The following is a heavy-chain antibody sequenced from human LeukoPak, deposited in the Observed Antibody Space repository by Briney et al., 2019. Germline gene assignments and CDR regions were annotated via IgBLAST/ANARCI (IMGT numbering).Heavy chain of an antibody. CDR3: ARGGVVVPAATAMDV. D-gene: IGHD2-2*01. V-gene: IGHV4-34*01. Sequence: SETLSLTCAVYGGSFSGYYWSWIRQPPGKGLEWMGEINHSVSTNYNPSLKRRVTISVDTSKNQFSLKLSSVTAADTAVYYCARGGVVVPAATAMDVWGKGTTVTVSS. CDR2: INHSVST. J-gene: IGHJ6*04. CDR1: GGSFSGYY.